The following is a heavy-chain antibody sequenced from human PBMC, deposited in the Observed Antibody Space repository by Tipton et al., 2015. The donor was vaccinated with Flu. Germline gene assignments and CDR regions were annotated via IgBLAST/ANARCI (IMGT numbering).Heavy chain of an antibody. V-gene: IGHV5-51*01. Sequence: QSGAEVKKPGESLKISCKGSGYTFTNYWIGWVRQMPGKGLEWMGIIYPGYSETRYSPSLQGQVTISADKSISSAYLQWSSLTASDTAMYYCVRQPHFSGSGYPPEFDFWGQGTLVIVSS. J-gene: IGHJ4*02. D-gene: IGHD3-22*01. CDR3: VRQPHFSGSGYPPEFDF. CDR1: GYTFTNYW. CDR2: IYPGYSET.